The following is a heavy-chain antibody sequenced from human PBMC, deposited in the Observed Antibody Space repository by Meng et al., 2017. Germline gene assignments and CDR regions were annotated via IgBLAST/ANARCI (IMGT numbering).Heavy chain of an antibody. CDR3: ARLSTVAALYLFDY. CDR1: GFTFSSYS. CDR2: ISSSSSYI. V-gene: IGHV3-21*01. J-gene: IGHJ4*02. D-gene: IGHD6-19*01. Sequence: GESLKISCAASGFTFSSYSMNWVRQAPGKGLEWVSPISSSSSYIYYADSVKGRFTISRDNAKNSLYLQMNSLRAEDTAVYYCARLSTVAALYLFDYWGQGTLVTVSS.